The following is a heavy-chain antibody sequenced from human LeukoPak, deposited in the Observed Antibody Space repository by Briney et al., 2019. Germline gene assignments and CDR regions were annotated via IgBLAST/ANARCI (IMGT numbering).Heavy chain of an antibody. Sequence: GGSLRLSCAASGFTFDDYAMHWVRHAPGKGLEWVSGISWNSGSIGYADSVKGRFTISRDNSKNTLYLQMNSLRAEDTAVYYCAKELLRFLEWFYGMDVWGQGTTVTVSS. V-gene: IGHV3-9*01. CDR3: AKELLRFLEWFYGMDV. CDR1: GFTFDDYA. D-gene: IGHD3-3*01. CDR2: ISWNSGSI. J-gene: IGHJ6*02.